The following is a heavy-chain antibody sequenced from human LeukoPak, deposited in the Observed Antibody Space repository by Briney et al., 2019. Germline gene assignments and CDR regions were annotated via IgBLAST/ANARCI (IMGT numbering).Heavy chain of an antibody. Sequence: GGSLRLSCAASGFTFSTYGMHWVRQAPGKGLEWVAFIRFDGSNKYYADSVKGRFTFSRDNSKNTLYLQMNSLRPEDTAVYYCAKLGQGGYIYASLPYYFDYWGQGALVTVSS. CDR1: GFTFSTYG. CDR3: AKLGQGGYIYASLPYYFDY. CDR2: IRFDGSNK. V-gene: IGHV3-30*02. D-gene: IGHD5-18*01. J-gene: IGHJ4*02.